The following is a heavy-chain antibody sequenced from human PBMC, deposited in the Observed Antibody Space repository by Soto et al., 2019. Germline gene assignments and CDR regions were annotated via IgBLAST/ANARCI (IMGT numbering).Heavy chain of an antibody. CDR3: ARVVVVAATPNYFDY. Sequence: PSETLSLTCTVSGGSISSYYWSWIRQPPGKGLEWIGYIYYSGSTNYNPSLKSRVTISVDTSKNQFSLKLSSVTAADTAVYYCARVVVVAATPNYFDYWGQGTLVTVS. CDR2: IYYSGST. D-gene: IGHD2-15*01. V-gene: IGHV4-59*01. J-gene: IGHJ4*02. CDR1: GGSISSYY.